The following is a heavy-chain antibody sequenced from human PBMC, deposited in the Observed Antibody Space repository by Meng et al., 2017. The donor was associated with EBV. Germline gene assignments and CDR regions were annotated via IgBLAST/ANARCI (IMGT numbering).Heavy chain of an antibody. V-gene: IGHV1-69*01. D-gene: IGHD3-10*01. CDR2: LIPMPGAP. CDR1: AGTVESDA. J-gene: IGHJ4*02. CDR3: ASESGRGFTPDY. Sequence: HSGAGLNNPWPALKSSSRASAGTVESDAVSWLRQALGQGLEWLVGLIPMPGAPHYAQKVHDGFPIIADESTSTHSMELNNLRFEDTAMYYCASESGRGFTPDYWGQGTLVTVSS.